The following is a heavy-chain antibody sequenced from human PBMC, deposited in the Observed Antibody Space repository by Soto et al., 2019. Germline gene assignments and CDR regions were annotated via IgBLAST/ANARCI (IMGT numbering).Heavy chain of an antibody. CDR1: GYTFTSYG. CDR3: ARGRYGDY. CDR2: ISAHNGNT. D-gene: IGHD1-1*01. Sequence: QVHLVQSGAEVKKPGASVKVSCKASGYTFTSYGITWVRQAPGQGLEWMGWISAHNGNTDYAQKLQGRVIVTRGTSTSTAYMVLRSLISDDTAVYYCARGRYGDYWGQGALVTVSS. V-gene: IGHV1-18*01. J-gene: IGHJ4*02.